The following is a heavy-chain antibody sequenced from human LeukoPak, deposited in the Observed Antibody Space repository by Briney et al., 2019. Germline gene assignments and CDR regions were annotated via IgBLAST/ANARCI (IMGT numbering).Heavy chain of an antibody. D-gene: IGHD3-10*01. CDR3: ARAAWFGELVAFDI. CDR2: INPNSGGT. J-gene: IGHJ3*02. CDR1: GYTFTGYY. V-gene: IGHV1-2*02. Sequence: ASVKVSCKASGYTFTGYYMHWVRQAPEQGLEWMGWINPNSGGTNYAQKFQGRVTMTRDTSISTAYMELSRLRSDDTAVYYCARAAWFGELVAFDIWGQGTMVTVSS.